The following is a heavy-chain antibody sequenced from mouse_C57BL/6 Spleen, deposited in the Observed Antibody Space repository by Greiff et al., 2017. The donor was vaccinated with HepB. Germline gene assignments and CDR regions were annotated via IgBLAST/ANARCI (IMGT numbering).Heavy chain of an antibody. J-gene: IGHJ2*01. D-gene: IGHD1-1*01. CDR3: AADVYGSSPYYFDY. Sequence: QVQLQQPGAELVKPGASVKMSCKASGYTFTSYWITWVKQRPGQGLEWIGDIYPGSGSTNYNEKFKSKATLTVDTSSSTAYMQLSSLTSEDSAVYCSAADVYGSSPYYFDYWGQGTTLTVST. CDR1: GYTFTSYW. V-gene: IGHV1-55*01. CDR2: IYPGSGST.